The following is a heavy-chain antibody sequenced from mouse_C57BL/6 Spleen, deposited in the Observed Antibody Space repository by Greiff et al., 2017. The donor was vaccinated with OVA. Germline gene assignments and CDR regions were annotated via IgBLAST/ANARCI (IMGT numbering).Heavy chain of an antibody. CDR2: LWTGGGT. V-gene: IGHV2-9-1*01. Sequence: VTLQESGPGLVAPSQSLSITCTVSGFSLTSYAISWVRQPPGKGLEWLGVLWTGGGTNYNSALKSRLSISKDNSKSQVFLKMNSLQTDDTARYYCARNSGPTVVEGAMDYWGQGTSVTVSS. J-gene: IGHJ4*01. D-gene: IGHD1-1*01. CDR1: GFSLTSYA. CDR3: ARNSGPTVVEGAMDY.